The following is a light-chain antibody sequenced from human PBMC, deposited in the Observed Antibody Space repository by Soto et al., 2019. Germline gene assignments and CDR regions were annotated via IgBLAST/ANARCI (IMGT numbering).Light chain of an antibody. J-gene: IGKJ4*01. V-gene: IGKV1-5*01. Sequence: DSQMTQSNSTLSASVGDRVTVTCRASQTIGSWLAWYQQKPGKAPKLLIYAASTLQSGVPSRFSGSGSGTDFTLTISCLQSEDFATYYCQQVNVYPSTFGGGTKV. CDR1: QTIGSW. CDR2: AAS. CDR3: QQVNVYPST.